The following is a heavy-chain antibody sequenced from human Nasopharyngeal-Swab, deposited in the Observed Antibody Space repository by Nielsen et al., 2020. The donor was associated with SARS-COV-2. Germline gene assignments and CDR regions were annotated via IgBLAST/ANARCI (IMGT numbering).Heavy chain of an antibody. J-gene: IGHJ3*02. D-gene: IGHD3-10*01. CDR1: GFSLSTSGVG. CDR2: IYWDDDK. Sequence: SGPTLVKPTQTLTLTCTFSGFSLSTSGVGVGWIRQPPGKALEWLALIYWDDDKRYSPSLKSRLTIAKDTSKNQVVLTMTNMDPVDTATYYCAHRGRLNVAFDIWGQGTMVTVSS. CDR3: AHRGRLNVAFDI. V-gene: IGHV2-5*02.